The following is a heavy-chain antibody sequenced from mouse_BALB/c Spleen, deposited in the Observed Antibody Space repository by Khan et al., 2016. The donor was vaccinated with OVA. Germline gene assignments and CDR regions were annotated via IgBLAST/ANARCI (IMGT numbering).Heavy chain of an antibody. CDR1: GYTFTSYY. CDR3: ARWGGNYPSYAMDY. J-gene: IGHJ4*01. D-gene: IGHD2-1*01. Sequence: QVQLKQSGPELVKPGASVRISCKASGYTFTSYYIHWVKQRPGQGLEWIGWIYPGNVNTDYNEKFKGKATLTADKSSSTAYMQLSSLTSEDYAVYFCARWGGNYPSYAMDYWGQGTSVTVSS. V-gene: IGHV1S56*01. CDR2: IYPGNVNT.